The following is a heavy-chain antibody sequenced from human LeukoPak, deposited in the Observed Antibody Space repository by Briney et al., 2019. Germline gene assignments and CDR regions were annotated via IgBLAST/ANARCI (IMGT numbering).Heavy chain of an antibody. CDR1: GVTFISSN. J-gene: IGHJ4*02. Sequence: MRLSCSASGVTFISSNMNSCLRASGRKVEWFSLFSCNSSYINYADSVKSRVTISGDKAKNSLYLQLNSVRAEDTAVYYCARPGIAVAGEFFDYWGQGTLVSVSS. CDR3: ARPGIAVAGEFFDY. V-gene: IGHV3-21*04. CDR2: FSCNSSYI. D-gene: IGHD6-19*01.